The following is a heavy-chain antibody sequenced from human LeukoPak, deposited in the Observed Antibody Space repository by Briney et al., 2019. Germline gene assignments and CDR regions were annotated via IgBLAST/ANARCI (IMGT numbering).Heavy chain of an antibody. CDR1: GGSISSHY. V-gene: IGHV4-59*11. CDR3: ARVGYSSSWYVGHYYMDV. CDR2: IYYSGST. Sequence: SETLSLTCTVSGGSISSHYWSWIRQPPGKGLEWHGYIYYSGSTNYNPSLKSRVTISVDTSKNQFSLKLSSVTAADTAVYYCARVGYSSSWYVGHYYMDVWGKGTTVTVSS. J-gene: IGHJ6*03. D-gene: IGHD6-13*01.